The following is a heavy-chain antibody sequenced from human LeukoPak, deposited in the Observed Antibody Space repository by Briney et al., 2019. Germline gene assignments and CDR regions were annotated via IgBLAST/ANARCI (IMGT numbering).Heavy chain of an antibody. Sequence: PGGSLRLSCAASGFTFSSYAMSWVRQAPGKGLEWVSAISGSGGSTYYADSVKSRFTISRDNSKNTLYLQMSSLRAEDTAVYYCAKSREITYYYDSSGYYFPYYFDYWGQGTLVTVSS. CDR1: GFTFSSYA. D-gene: IGHD3-22*01. CDR2: ISGSGGST. J-gene: IGHJ4*02. V-gene: IGHV3-23*01. CDR3: AKSREITYYYDSSGYYFPYYFDY.